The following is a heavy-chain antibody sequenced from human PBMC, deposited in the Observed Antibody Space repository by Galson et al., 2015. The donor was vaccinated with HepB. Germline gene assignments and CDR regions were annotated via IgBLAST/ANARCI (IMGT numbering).Heavy chain of an antibody. CDR3: AKDIHPGLEAFDY. Sequence: SLRLSCAASGFTFDNYAMHWVRQAPGKGLEWVSGISWNSGSIGYADSVKGRFTISRDNAKNSLYLQMNSLRAEDTALYYCAKDIHPGLEAFDYWGQGTLVTVSS. V-gene: IGHV3-9*01. D-gene: IGHD1-1*01. CDR1: GFTFDNYA. J-gene: IGHJ4*02. CDR2: ISWNSGSI.